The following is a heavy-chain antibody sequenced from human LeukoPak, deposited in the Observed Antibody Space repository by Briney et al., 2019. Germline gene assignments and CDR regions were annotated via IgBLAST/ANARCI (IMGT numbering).Heavy chain of an antibody. D-gene: IGHD4-17*01. CDR1: GGSISSYY. J-gene: IGHJ6*03. CDR3: ARGYGPQADHYYYYYMDV. Sequence: SETLSLTCTVSGGSISSYYWSWIRQPPGKGLEWIGYIYYSGRTNYNPSLKSRVTISVDTSKNQFSLKLSSVTAADTAVYYCARGYGPQADHYYYYYMDVWGKGTTVTVSS. CDR2: IYYSGRT. V-gene: IGHV4-59*01.